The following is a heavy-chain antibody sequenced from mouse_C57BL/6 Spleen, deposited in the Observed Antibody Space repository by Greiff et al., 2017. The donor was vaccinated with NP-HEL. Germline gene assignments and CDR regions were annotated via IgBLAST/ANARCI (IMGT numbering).Heavy chain of an antibody. J-gene: IGHJ4*01. Sequence: EVKLVESGGGLVQPKGSLKLSCAASGFSFNTYAMNWVRQAPGKGLEWVARIRSKSNNYATYYADSVKDRFTISRDDSESMLYLQMNNLKTEDTAMYYYVRHGATVGMDYWGQGTSVTVSS. CDR2: IRSKSNNYAT. V-gene: IGHV10-1*01. CDR3: VRHGATVGMDY. CDR1: GFSFNTYA. D-gene: IGHD1-1*01.